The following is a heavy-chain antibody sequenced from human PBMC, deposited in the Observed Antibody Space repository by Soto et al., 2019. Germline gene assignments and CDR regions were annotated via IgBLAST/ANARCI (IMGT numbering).Heavy chain of an antibody. CDR2: ISITGDYI. CDR1: RFTFSAFS. J-gene: IGHJ6*02. CDR3: VRDEGTAAAGPYYHYAMDV. V-gene: IGHV3-21*01. D-gene: IGHD6-13*01. Sequence: PGGSLRLSCVASRFTFSAFSMNWVRQAPGKGLEWVSSISITGDYIYYADSVMGRFTISRDNAKNSLYLQMNSLRAEDTAVYSCVRDEGTAAAGPYYHYAMDVWGQGTTVTVSS.